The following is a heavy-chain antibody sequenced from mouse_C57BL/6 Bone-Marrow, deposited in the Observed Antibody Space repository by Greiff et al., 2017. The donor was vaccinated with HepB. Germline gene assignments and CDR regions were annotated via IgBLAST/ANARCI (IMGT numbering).Heavy chain of an antibody. D-gene: IGHD2-2*01. J-gene: IGHJ4*01. Sequence: EVQLVESGEGLVKPGGSLKLSCAASGFTFSSYAMSWVRQTPEKRLEWVAYISSGGDYIYYADTVKGRFTISRDNARNTLYLQMSSLKSEDTAMYYCTRDGGYPYYAMDDWGQGTSVTVSS. CDR2: ISSGGDYI. CDR3: TRDGGYPYYAMDD. CDR1: GFTFSSYA. V-gene: IGHV5-9-1*02.